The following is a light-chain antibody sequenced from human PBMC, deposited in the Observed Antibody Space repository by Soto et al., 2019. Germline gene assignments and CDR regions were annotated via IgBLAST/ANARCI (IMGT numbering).Light chain of an antibody. CDR2: DNN. V-gene: IGLV1-51*01. J-gene: IGLJ3*02. Sequence: QSVLTQPPSVSAAPGQKVTISSSGNSSKIGNNYVSWYQQFPGKAPKLLIYDNNKRPSGIPDRFYGSRSGASATLGITGLQAGDEADYYCGTWDSSLNVVFGGGSKVT. CDR1: SSKIGNNY. CDR3: GTWDSSLNVV.